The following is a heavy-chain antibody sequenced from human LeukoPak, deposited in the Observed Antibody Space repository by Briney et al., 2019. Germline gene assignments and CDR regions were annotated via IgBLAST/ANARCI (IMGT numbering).Heavy chain of an antibody. CDR2: ISLSGQT. CDR3: SRESGPFSPFGY. D-gene: IGHD1-26*01. Sequence: SETPSLTCGVSGGSIRSTNWWSWVRQPPGQGLEWIGEISLSGQTNFNPSLNGRVTMSLDESRNQLSLTLTSVTAADTAIYYCSRESGPFSPFGYGGQETLLIVPP. V-gene: IGHV4/OR15-8*02. CDR1: GGSIRSTNW. J-gene: IGHJ4*02.